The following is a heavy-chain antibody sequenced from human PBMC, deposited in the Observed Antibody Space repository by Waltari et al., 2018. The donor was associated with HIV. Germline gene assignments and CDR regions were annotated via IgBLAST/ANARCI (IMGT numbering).Heavy chain of an antibody. CDR1: GFTFSSYS. CDR3: ARDKGDYVWGSYRWVPLDV. Sequence: GGGLVKPGGSLRLSCAASGFTFSSYSMNWVRQAPGKGLEWVSSISSSRSYIYYADSVKGRFTISRDNAKNSLYLQMNSLRAEDTAVYYCARDKGDYVWGSYRWVPLDVWGQGTTVTVSS. J-gene: IGHJ6*02. V-gene: IGHV3-21*01. D-gene: IGHD3-16*02. CDR2: ISSSRSYI.